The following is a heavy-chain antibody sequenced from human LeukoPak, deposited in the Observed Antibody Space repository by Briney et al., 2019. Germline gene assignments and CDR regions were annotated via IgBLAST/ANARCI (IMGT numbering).Heavy chain of an antibody. CDR2: IYSGGST. CDR1: GFTVSSNY. Sequence: GGSLRLSCAAFGFTVSSNYMSWVRQAPGKGLEWVSVIYSGGSTYYADSVKGRFTISRDNSKNTLYLQMNSLRAEDTAVYYCARDSGDYGSYYYYYYMDVWGKGTTVTVSS. J-gene: IGHJ6*03. CDR3: ARDSGDYGSYYYYYYMDV. D-gene: IGHD4-17*01. V-gene: IGHV3-53*01.